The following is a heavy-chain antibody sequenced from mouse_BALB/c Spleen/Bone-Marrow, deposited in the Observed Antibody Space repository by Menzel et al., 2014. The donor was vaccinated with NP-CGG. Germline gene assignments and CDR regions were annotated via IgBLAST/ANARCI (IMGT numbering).Heavy chain of an antibody. CDR1: GFTFSSCA. Sequence: EVQRVESGGGLVKPGGSLKLSCAASGFTFSSCALSWVRRTPEKRLEWVASISSGGTTYYQDSVKGRFTISRDNARNILYLQMSSLGSEDPAIFYCAAITPVAYWGQGTILTVTS. CDR3: AAITPVAY. CDR2: ISSGGTT. D-gene: IGHD1-1*01. V-gene: IGHV5-6-5*01. J-gene: IGHJ2*01.